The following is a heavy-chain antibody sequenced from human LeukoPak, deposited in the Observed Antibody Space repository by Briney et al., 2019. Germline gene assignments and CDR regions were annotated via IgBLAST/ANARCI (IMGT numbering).Heavy chain of an antibody. J-gene: IGHJ4*02. CDR1: GGSISSYY. V-gene: IGHV4-4*07. Sequence: SETLSLTCTVSGGSISSYYWSWIRQPAGKGLEWIGRIYTSGSTNYNPSLKSRVTMSVDTSKNQFSLKLSSVTAADTAVYYCASNQHCSSTSCPIDYWGQGTLVTVSS. D-gene: IGHD2-2*01. CDR3: ASNQHCSSTSCPIDY. CDR2: IYTSGST.